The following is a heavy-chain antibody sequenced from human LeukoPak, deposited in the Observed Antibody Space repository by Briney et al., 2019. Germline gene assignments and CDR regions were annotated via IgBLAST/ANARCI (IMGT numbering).Heavy chain of an antibody. CDR2: ISYDGSNK. CDR3: ARVVMAGRIAPNPYFDF. Sequence: PGGSLRLSCAASGFTFSSYAMHWVRQAPGKGLEWVAVISYDGSNKYYADSVKGRFTISRDNSKNTLYLQMNSLRAEDTALYYCARVVMAGRIAPNPYFDFWGQGTLVTVSS. V-gene: IGHV3-30*04. D-gene: IGHD6-13*01. CDR1: GFTFSSYA. J-gene: IGHJ4*02.